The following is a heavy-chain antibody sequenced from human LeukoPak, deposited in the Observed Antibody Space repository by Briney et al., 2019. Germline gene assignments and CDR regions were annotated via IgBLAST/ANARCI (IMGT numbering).Heavy chain of an antibody. CDR1: GFTFSSYA. J-gene: IGHJ6*02. CDR2: ISGSGGST. Sequence: PGGSLRLSCAASGFTFSSYAMSWVRQAPGKGLEWVSAISGSGGSTYYADSVKGRFTISRDNSKNTLYLQMNSLRAEDTAVYYCAKRSLWVGYYGMDVWGQGTTVTVSS. CDR3: AKRSLWVGYYGMDV. D-gene: IGHD3-10*01. V-gene: IGHV3-23*01.